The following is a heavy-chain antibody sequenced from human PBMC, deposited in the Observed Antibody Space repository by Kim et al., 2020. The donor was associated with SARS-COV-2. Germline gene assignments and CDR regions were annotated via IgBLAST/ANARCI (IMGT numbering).Heavy chain of an antibody. CDR3: ARGYGDYELYYYYGMDV. CDR2: INHSGST. V-gene: IGHV4-34*01. Sequence: SETLSLTCAVYGGSFSGYYWSWIRQPPGKGLEWIGEINHSGSTNYNPSLKSRVTISVDTSKNQFSLKLSSVTAADTAVYYCARGYGDYELYYYYGMDVWGQGTTVTVSS. J-gene: IGHJ6*02. D-gene: IGHD4-17*01. CDR1: GGSFSGYY.